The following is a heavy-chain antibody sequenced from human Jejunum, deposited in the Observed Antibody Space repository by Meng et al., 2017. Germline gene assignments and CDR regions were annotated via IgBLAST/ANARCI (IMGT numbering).Heavy chain of an antibody. CDR1: GDSVATPHHY. J-gene: IGHJ4*02. Sequence: QLQLQESGPGLVRPSETLSLTCSVSGDSVATPHHYWAWIRQPPGKGLEWIGPVFYIAGADDAGAYSNPSLRSRVTMSVDTSENQFSLKLTSVTAADTATYFCARRGDANFFESWGQGTLVTVSS. D-gene: IGHD4-17*01. V-gene: IGHV4-39*01. CDR3: ARRGDANFFES. CDR2: VFYIAGADDAGA.